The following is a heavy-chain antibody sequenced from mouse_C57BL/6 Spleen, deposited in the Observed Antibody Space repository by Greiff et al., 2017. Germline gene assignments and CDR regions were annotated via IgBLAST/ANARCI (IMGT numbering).Heavy chain of an antibody. Sequence: EVKLVESGGDLVKPGGSLKLSCAASGFTFSSYGMSWVRQTPDKRLEWVATISSGGSYTSYPDSVKGRFTISRDNAKNTLYLQISSLKAEDTAMYYCARQNYYGSSYVGAMDDWGQGPSVTVSS. CDR3: ARQNYYGSSYVGAMDD. J-gene: IGHJ4*01. V-gene: IGHV5-6*01. D-gene: IGHD1-1*01. CDR2: ISSGGSYT. CDR1: GFTFSSYG.